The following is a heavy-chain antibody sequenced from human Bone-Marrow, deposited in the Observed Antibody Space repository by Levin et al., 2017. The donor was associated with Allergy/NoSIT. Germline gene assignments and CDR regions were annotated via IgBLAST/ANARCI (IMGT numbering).Heavy chain of an antibody. Sequence: GGSLRLSCAASGFTFSSYAMNWVRQAPGKGLEWVSGISPGSGSTHYADSVKGRFTISRDNFKDTLNLQMNSLRAEDTAVYYCAKVWIFGVVRGAFDIWGQGTVVTVSS. CDR3: AKVWIFGVVRGAFDI. J-gene: IGHJ3*02. D-gene: IGHD3-3*01. CDR1: GFTFSSYA. CDR2: ISPGSGST. V-gene: IGHV3-23*01.